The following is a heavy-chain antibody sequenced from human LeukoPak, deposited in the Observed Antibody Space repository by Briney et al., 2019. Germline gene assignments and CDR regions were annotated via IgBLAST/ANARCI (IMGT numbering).Heavy chain of an antibody. CDR2: ISYDGSNK. D-gene: IGHD1/OR15-1a*01. CDR1: GFTFSSYG. Sequence: GRSLRLSCAASGFTFSSYGMHWVRQAPGKGLEWVAVISYDGSNKYYADSVKGRFTISRDNSKNTLYLQMNSLRAEDTAVYYCARLNNGDIVNWGEGTLVTASS. J-gene: IGHJ4*02. CDR3: ARLNNGDIVN. V-gene: IGHV3-30*03.